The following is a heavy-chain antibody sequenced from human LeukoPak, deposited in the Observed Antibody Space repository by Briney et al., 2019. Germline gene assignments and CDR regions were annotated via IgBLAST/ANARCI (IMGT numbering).Heavy chain of an antibody. CDR3: ARLSSRTHYDFWSGYYDGWFDP. J-gene: IGHJ5*02. CDR1: GGSISSGGYY. CDR2: IYYSGST. D-gene: IGHD3-3*01. Sequence: SETLSLTCTVSGGSISSGGYYWSWIRQHPGKGLEWIGYIYYSGSTYYNPSLKSRVTISVDTSKNQFSLKLSSVTAADTAVYYCARLSSRTHYDFWSGYYDGWFDPWGQGTLVPVSS. V-gene: IGHV4-31*03.